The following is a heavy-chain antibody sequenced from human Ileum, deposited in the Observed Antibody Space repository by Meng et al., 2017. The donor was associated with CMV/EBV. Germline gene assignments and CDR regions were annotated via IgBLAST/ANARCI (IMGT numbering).Heavy chain of an antibody. V-gene: IGHV3-30*03. CDR2: VSFDGNIK. J-gene: IGHJ4*02. CDR1: GFSFSTLH. D-gene: IGHD3-9*01. CDR3: ARSHFDWSFDL. Sequence: QEQLVESGGGVVQPGRSLRLSCVASGFSFSTLHMYWVRQAPAKGLEWVAGVSFDGNIKNYADSVKGRFTVSRDNSKNTLFLQMDSLRTDDTAVYYCARSHFDWSFDLWGQGTLVTVSS.